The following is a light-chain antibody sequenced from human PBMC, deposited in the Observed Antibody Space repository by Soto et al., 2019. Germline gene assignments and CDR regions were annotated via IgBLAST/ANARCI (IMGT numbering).Light chain of an antibody. J-gene: IGLJ1*01. Sequence: QSALTQSAPVSGSPGQSITISCTGTSSDVGAYNYVSWYQQHPGKAPKLIIYDVSNRPSGVSNRFSGSKSGNTASLTISALQAEDEADYYCSSFTSSSTRVFGTGTKSPS. CDR1: SSDVGAYNY. CDR2: DVS. CDR3: SSFTSSSTRV. V-gene: IGLV2-14*01.